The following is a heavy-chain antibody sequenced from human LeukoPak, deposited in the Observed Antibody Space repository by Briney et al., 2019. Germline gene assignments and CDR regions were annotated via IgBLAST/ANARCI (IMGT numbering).Heavy chain of an antibody. J-gene: IGHJ6*03. CDR2: INSNSGDT. CDR3: ARGAQIYGDYRYYMDV. D-gene: IGHD4-17*01. CDR1: GYTFTGYY. Sequence: ASVKVSCKASGYTFTGYYMHWVRQVPGQGLEWMGWINSNSGDTNYAQKFQGRVTMTRDMSTSTVYMELSSLRSEDTAVYYCARGAQIYGDYRYYMDVWGKGTTVTVSS. V-gene: IGHV1-2*02.